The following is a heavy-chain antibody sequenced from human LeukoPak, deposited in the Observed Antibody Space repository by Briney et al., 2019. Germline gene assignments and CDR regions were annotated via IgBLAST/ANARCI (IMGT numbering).Heavy chain of an antibody. CDR1: GGSISSYY. J-gene: IGHJ4*02. Sequence: SETLSLTCTVSGGSISSYYWSWIRQPPGKGLEWIGYIYYSGSTNYNPSLKSRVTISVDTSKNQFSLKLTSVTAADTAVYYCASNTGTVFDYWGQGALVIVSS. CDR3: ASNTGTVFDY. D-gene: IGHD7-27*01. CDR2: IYYSGST. V-gene: IGHV4-59*01.